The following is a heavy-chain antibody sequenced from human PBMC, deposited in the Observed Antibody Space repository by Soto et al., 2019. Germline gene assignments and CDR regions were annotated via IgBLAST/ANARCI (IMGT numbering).Heavy chain of an antibody. CDR1: GFSLTTSGVG. D-gene: IGHD2-8*01. Sequence: QITLKESGPTLVKPTQTLTLTCTFSGFSLTTSGVGVTWIRQPPGKALEWLGLIYWNGIERYSPSLKSRLSLPKDTSKDQVDLTMTNVGPVDTATYYCAHTLVPDTLDHWGQGTLGTVSS. J-gene: IGHJ4*02. CDR2: IYWNGIE. CDR3: AHTLVPDTLDH. V-gene: IGHV2-5*01.